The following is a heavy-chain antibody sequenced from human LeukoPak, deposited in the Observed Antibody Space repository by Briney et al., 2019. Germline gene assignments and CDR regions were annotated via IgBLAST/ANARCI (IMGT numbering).Heavy chain of an antibody. V-gene: IGHV4-4*07. J-gene: IGHJ4*02. CDR2: TRRSGTT. Sequence: PSETLSLTCSVSGGSISTYYWNWIRQPAGKGLEWIGRTRRSGTTNYNPSLKSRVTMSADTSKNQLSLKLSFVTAADTAVYYCARDFGSSIEYYFEDWGQGSLVTVSS. CDR3: ARDFGSSIEYYFED. D-gene: IGHD6-19*01. CDR1: GGSISTYY.